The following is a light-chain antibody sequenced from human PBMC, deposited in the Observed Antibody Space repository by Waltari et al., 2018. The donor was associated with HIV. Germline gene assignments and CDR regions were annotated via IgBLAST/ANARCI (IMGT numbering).Light chain of an antibody. V-gene: IGLV3-10*01. CDR3: YCTDRRDCV. CDR2: EDS. J-gene: IGLJ3*02. CDR1: ALPKNY. Sequence: SYELTQPPSVSVSPGQTDRITCSGDALPKNYAYWYQQKSGQPPVLVIYEDSNRPSGIPVSFSGSCSERMPTLPSSGAQVEDEADYYCYCTDRRDCVFGGGTKLTVL.